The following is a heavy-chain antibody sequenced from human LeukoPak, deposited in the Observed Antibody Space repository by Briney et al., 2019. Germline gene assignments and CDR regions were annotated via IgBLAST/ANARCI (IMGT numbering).Heavy chain of an antibody. CDR3: ARDPVYDAFDI. D-gene: IGHD2-8*01. CDR1: GGSVSRGSYY. V-gene: IGHV4-61*01. Sequence: SETLSLTCTVSGGSVSRGSYYWSWIRQPPGKGLEWIGYIYYSGSTNYNPSLKSRVTISVDTSKNQFSLKLSSVTAADTAVYYCARDPVYDAFDIWGQGTMVTVSS. J-gene: IGHJ3*02. CDR2: IYYSGST.